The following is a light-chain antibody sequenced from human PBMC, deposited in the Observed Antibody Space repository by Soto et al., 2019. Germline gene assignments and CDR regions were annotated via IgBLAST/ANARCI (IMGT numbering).Light chain of an antibody. CDR2: SDD. J-gene: IGLJ3*02. V-gene: IGLV1-44*01. CDR1: NSNIGRYS. CDR3: AAWDDNLNGPL. Sequence: QSVLTQPPSLSGTPGQRVTISCSGSNSNIGRYSVNWYQHFPGTAPKILIYSDDERPSGVPDRFSGSKSGTSASVAISGLQSEDEAEYYCAAWDDNLNGPLFGGGTKLTVL.